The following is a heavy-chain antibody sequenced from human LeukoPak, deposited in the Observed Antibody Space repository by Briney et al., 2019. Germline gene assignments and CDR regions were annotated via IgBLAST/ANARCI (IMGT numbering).Heavy chain of an antibody. CDR2: IIPIFGTA. J-gene: IGHJ4*02. Sequence: GASVKVSCKASGGTFSSYAISWVRQAPGQGLEWMGGIIPIFGTANYAQKFQGRVTITTDESTSTAYMELSSLRSEDTAVYYCARGCSGGSCYYYYFDYWGQGTLVTVSS. CDR3: ARGCSGGSCYYYYFDY. V-gene: IGHV1-69*05. CDR1: GGTFSSYA. D-gene: IGHD2-15*01.